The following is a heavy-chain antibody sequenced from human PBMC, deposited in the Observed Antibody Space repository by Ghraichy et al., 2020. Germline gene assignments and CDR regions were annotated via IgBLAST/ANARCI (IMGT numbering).Heavy chain of an antibody. CDR2: ISGTGFTT. CDR1: GFTLNSYA. V-gene: IGHV3-23*01. Sequence: GGSLRLSCGASGFTLNSYAMNWVRQAPGKGLEWVSSISGTGFTTYYADSVKGRFTVSRDNSKNILYLQMNSLRSEDTAVYYCARDGYNWIPYDYWGQGTLVTVSS. D-gene: IGHD1-20*01. CDR3: ARDGYNWIPYDY. J-gene: IGHJ4*02.